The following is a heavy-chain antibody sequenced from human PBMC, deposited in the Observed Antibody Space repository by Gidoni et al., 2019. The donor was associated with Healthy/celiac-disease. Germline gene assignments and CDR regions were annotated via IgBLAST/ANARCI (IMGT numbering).Heavy chain of an antibody. CDR2: IRSKANSYAT. J-gene: IGHJ3*02. D-gene: IGHD6-19*01. Sequence: EVQLVESGGGLVQPGGSLTLSCAASGFPFSGSAMHWVRQASGKGLEWVGRIRSKANSYATAYAASVKGKFTISRDDSKNTAYLQMNSLKTEDTAVYYCTRPVRLGTFDIWGQGTMVTVSS. CDR3: TRPVRLGTFDI. CDR1: GFPFSGSA. V-gene: IGHV3-73*01.